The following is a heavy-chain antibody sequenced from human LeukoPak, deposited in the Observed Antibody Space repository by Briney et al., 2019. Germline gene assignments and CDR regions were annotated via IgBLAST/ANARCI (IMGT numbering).Heavy chain of an antibody. D-gene: IGHD3-22*01. V-gene: IGHV4-4*09. CDR3: ARGLRDEERYYKYYYMDV. CDR2: VHTSGET. CDR1: GGSISGYY. Sequence: SETLSLTCTVSGGSISGYYCSWIRQPPGKGLEWIGYVHTSGETIYNPSLRSRVTMSVDTSKNHFSLNLSSVSAADTAVYYCARGLRDEERYYKYYYMDVWGKGTTVTVSS. J-gene: IGHJ6*03.